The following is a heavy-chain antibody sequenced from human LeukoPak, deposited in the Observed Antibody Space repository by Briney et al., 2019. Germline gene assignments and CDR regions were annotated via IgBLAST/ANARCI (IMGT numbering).Heavy chain of an antibody. V-gene: IGHV1-69*04. CDR3: ARDARQQLVQYFQH. D-gene: IGHD6-13*01. CDR2: IIPILGIA. CDR1: GGTFSSYA. Sequence: SVKVSCKASGGTFSSYAISWVRQAPGQGLEWMGRIIPILGIANYAQKFQGRVTITADKSTSTAYMELSSLRSEDTAVYYCARDARQQLVQYFQHWGQGTLVTVSS. J-gene: IGHJ1*01.